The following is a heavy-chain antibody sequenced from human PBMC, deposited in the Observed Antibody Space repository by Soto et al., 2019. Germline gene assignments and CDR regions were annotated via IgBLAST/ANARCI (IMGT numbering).Heavy chain of an antibody. CDR3: AHRLATDGLYGMDV. Sequence: QITLKESGPTLVKPTQTLTLTCTLSGFSLSTTGVGVAWIRQPPGKALEWLAFIYWDDAKRYRPSLKSRLTITKDTSTSQVVLTMSNMNPVDTATYYCAHRLATDGLYGMDVWGQGTTVIVSS. D-gene: IGHD1-26*01. CDR2: IYWDDAK. V-gene: IGHV2-5*02. CDR1: GFSLSTTGVG. J-gene: IGHJ6*02.